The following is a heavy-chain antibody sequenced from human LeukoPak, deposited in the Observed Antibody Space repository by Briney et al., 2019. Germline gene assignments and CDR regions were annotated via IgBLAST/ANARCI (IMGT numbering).Heavy chain of an antibody. J-gene: IGHJ4*02. D-gene: IGHD3-22*01. CDR2: ISAYNGNT. V-gene: IGHV1-18*01. CDR1: GYTFTSYC. CDR3: VRDNNSGYYDSSGYSPADY. Sequence: ASVNVSCKASGYTFTSYCISWVRPAPGQGLDWMGWISAYNGNTNYGQNVQGRVTMTTDTSTSTAYLELRSLRSDDSAVHYCVRDNNSGYYDSSGYSPADYWGQGTLVTVSS.